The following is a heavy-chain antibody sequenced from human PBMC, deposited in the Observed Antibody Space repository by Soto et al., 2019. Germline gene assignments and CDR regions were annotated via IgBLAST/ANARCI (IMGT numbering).Heavy chain of an antibody. J-gene: IGHJ4*02. D-gene: IGHD6-13*01. CDR1: GFTFSSYA. Sequence: PGGSLRLSCAASGFTFSSYAMSWVRQAPGKGLEWVSAISGGGNDRFYADSVRGRFTISRDNSRNTLYLHMNSLRAEDTAVHYCARSLFIASTDTELFDSWGQGTLVTVSS. V-gene: IGHV3-23*01. CDR3: ARSLFIASTDTELFDS. CDR2: ISGGGNDR.